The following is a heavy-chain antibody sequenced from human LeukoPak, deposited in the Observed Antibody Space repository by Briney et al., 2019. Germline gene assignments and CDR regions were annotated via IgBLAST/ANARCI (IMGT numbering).Heavy chain of an antibody. CDR2: ISSSSSYI. J-gene: IGHJ4*02. CDR1: GFTFSSYS. D-gene: IGHD5-18*01. V-gene: IGHV3-21*01. CDR3: AREVLGYSYGGFDY. Sequence: GGSLRLSCAASGFTFSSYSMNWVRQAPGKGLEWVSSISSSSSYIYYADSVKGRFTISRDNAKNSLYLQMNSLRAEDTAVYYCAREVLGYSYGGFDYWGQGTLVTVSS.